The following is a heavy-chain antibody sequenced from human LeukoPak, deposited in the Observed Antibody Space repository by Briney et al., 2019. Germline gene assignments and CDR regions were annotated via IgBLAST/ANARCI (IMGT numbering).Heavy chain of an antibody. CDR2: ISGSGDST. V-gene: IGHV3-23*01. D-gene: IGHD2-2*01. CDR1: GFTFSNYA. Sequence: GGSLRLSCAASGFTFSNYAMSWVRQAPGKGLEWVSGISGSGDSTYYADSVKGRFTISRDNSKNTLYLQMNSLGAEDTAVYYCAKDLSAGCSSTSCYGFDYWGQGTLVPVSS. CDR3: AKDLSAGCSSTSCYGFDY. J-gene: IGHJ4*02.